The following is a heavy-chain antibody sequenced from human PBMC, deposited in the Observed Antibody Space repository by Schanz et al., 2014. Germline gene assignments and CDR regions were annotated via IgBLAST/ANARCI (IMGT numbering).Heavy chain of an antibody. Sequence: DVQLVESGGGLVQSGGSLRLSCAASGFNFGDYYMTWVRQAPGKGLESVAKINPDGSGKYYVVSVEGRFTISRDNAKKSLDLHMNSLTAEDTAVYYCATENWLTVEKWGQGTLVTVSS. CDR2: INPDGSGK. V-gene: IGHV3-7*01. J-gene: IGHJ4*02. CDR1: GFNFGDYY. CDR3: ATENWLTVEK. D-gene: IGHD3-9*01.